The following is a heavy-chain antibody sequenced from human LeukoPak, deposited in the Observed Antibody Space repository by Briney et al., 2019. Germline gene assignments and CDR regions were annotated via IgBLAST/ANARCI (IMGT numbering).Heavy chain of an antibody. J-gene: IGHJ4*02. CDR1: GFTFSDYW. V-gene: IGHV3-7*01. CDR3: ARDLRYYYDSSGPDY. D-gene: IGHD3-22*01. Sequence: GGSLRLSCVASGFTFSDYWMSWVRQAPGKGLEWVANIKSDESERFFLDSVKGRFTISRDNAKNSLYLQMNSLRAEDTAVYYCARDLRYYYDSSGPDYWGQGTLVTVSS. CDR2: IKSDESER.